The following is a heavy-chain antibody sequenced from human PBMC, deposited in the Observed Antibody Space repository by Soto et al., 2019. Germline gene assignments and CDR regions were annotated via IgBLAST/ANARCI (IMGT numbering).Heavy chain of an antibody. J-gene: IGHJ4*02. CDR2: IYYSGST. CDR1: GGSISSYY. D-gene: IGHD3-9*01. CDR3: ARDALTGYRPG. V-gene: IGHV4-59*01. Sequence: SETLSLTCTVSGGSISSYYWSWIRQPPGKGLEWIGYIYYSGSTNYNPSLKSRVTISVDTSKNQFSLKLSSVTAADTAVYYCARDALTGYRPGWGQGTLVTVSS.